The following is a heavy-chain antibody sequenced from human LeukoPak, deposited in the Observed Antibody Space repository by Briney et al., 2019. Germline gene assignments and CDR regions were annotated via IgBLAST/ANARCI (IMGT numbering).Heavy chain of an antibody. V-gene: IGHV3-21*01. J-gene: IGHJ4*02. D-gene: IGHD3-3*01. Sequence: PGGSLRLSCAASGFTFSSYSMNWVRQAPGKGLEWVSSISSSSSYIYYADSVKGRFTISRDNAKNSLYLQMNSLRAEDTAVYYCATPYAIFGVVPSHWGQGTLVTVSS. CDR2: ISSSSSYI. CDR1: GFTFSSYS. CDR3: ATPYAIFGVVPSH.